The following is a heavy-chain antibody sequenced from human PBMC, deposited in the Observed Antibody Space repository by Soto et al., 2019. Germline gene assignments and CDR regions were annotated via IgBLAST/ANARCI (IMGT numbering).Heavy chain of an antibody. V-gene: IGHV4-61*08. Sequence: SQTLSLTCAVSGGSISSGGYYWSWFRQPPGKGLEWIGYTYYSGSTNYNPSLKSRVTISVDTSKNQFSLKLSSVTAADTAVYYCARRYGHLFDYCGQGTLVTVSS. CDR1: GGSISSGGYY. CDR2: TYYSGST. D-gene: IGHD4-17*01. CDR3: ARRYGHLFDY. J-gene: IGHJ4*02.